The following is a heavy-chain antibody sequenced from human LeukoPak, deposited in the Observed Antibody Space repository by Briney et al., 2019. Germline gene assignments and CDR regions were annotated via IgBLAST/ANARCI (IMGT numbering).Heavy chain of an antibody. CDR2: IKQDGSEK. Sequence: PGGSLRLSCAASGFTFSSYWMSWVRQAPGKGLEWVANIKQDGSEKNYVDSVKGRFTISRDNAKNSLYLQMNSLRAEDTAVYYCARHSNGWSEGTYWGQGTLVIVTS. D-gene: IGHD6-19*01. CDR3: ARHSNGWSEGTY. V-gene: IGHV3-7*03. CDR1: GFTFSSYW. J-gene: IGHJ4*02.